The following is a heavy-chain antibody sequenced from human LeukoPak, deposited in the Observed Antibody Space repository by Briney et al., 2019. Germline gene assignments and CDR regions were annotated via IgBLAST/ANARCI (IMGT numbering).Heavy chain of an antibody. CDR2: MNPNSGNT. CDR3: ARGYGPPSEGHNMYYDFWSGYYSTGYYYYDMDV. D-gene: IGHD3-3*01. J-gene: IGHJ6*02. V-gene: IGHV1-8*01. CDR1: GYTFTSYD. Sequence: ASVKVSCKASGYTFTSYDINWVRQATGQGLEWMGWMNPNSGNTGYAQKFQGRVTMTRNTSISTAYMELSSLRSEDTAVYYCARGYGPPSEGHNMYYDFWSGYYSTGYYYYDMDVWGQGTTVTVSS.